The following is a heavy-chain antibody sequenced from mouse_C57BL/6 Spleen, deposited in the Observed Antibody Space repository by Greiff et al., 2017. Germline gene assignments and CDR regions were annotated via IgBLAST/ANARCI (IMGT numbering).Heavy chain of an antibody. CDR3: ARSDSSGRYYFDY. D-gene: IGHD3-2*02. J-gene: IGHJ2*01. Sequence: QVQLQQPGTELVKPGASVKLSCKASGYTFTSYWMHWVKQRPGQGLEWIGNINPSNGGTNYNEKFKSKSTLTVDKSSSTAYMQLSSLTSEDSAVYYCARSDSSGRYYFDYWGQGTTLTVSS. CDR1: GYTFTSYW. V-gene: IGHV1-53*01. CDR2: INPSNGGT.